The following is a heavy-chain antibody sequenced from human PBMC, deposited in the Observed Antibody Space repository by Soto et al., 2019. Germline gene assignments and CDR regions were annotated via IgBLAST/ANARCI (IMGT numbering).Heavy chain of an antibody. CDR2: IKNKIDGGTR. Sequence: LRLSCGASGFTVSDAWMSWVRQAPGKGLEWVGRIKNKIDGGTRDYAAPVKDRFIISRDDSKNTLFLQMNSLKTEDTAVYYCTTGPWDQWTRGYWGQGTLVTVSS. CDR3: TTGPWDQWTRGY. J-gene: IGHJ4*02. CDR1: GFTVSDAW. V-gene: IGHV3-15*01. D-gene: IGHD6-19*01.